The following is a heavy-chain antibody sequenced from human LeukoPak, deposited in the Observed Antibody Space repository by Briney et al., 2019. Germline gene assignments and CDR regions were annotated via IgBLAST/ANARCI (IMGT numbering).Heavy chain of an antibody. CDR1: GGSISSSNW. Sequence: GTLSLTCAVSGGSISSSNWWSWVRQPPGKGLEWIGEIYHSGSTNYNPSLKSRVTISVDKSKNQFSLKLSSVTAADTAVYYCARDVYSSSSGYYYYYMDVWGKGTTVTVSS. CDR3: ARDVYSSSSGYYYYYMDV. D-gene: IGHD6-6*01. J-gene: IGHJ6*03. CDR2: IYHSGST. V-gene: IGHV4-4*02.